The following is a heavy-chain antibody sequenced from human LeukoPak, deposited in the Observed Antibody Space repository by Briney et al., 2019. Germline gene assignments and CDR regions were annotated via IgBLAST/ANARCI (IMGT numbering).Heavy chain of an antibody. J-gene: IGHJ6*03. V-gene: IGHV1-24*01. CDR2: FDPKDGET. Sequence: GASVKVSCKVSGFTLSELSIHWVRQAPGKGLEWVGGFDPKDGETVYGERLRDRVILTDDRSSNTDYMDLSSLGADDTAVYYCATGVYCATTTCPGHGNYYYFMDVWGEGTTVTV. CDR1: GFTLSELS. CDR3: ATGVYCATTTCPGHGNYYYFMDV. D-gene: IGHD2-21*01.